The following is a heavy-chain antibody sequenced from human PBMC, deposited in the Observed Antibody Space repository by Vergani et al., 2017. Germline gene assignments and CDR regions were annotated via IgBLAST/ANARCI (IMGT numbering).Heavy chain of an antibody. V-gene: IGHV3-23*04. CDR2: ISGSGGST. Sequence: EVQLVESGGGLVQPGGSLRLSCAASGFTFSSYAMSWFRQAPGKGLEWVSAISGSGGSTYYADSVKGRFTISRDNSKNTLYLQMNSLRAEDTAVYYCAKGYTGVVNWERYFDYWGQGTLVTVSS. CDR3: AKGYTGVVNWERYFDY. CDR1: GFTFSSYA. J-gene: IGHJ4*02. D-gene: IGHD3-3*01.